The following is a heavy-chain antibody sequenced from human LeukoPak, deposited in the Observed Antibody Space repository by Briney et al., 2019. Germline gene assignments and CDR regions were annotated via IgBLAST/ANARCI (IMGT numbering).Heavy chain of an antibody. J-gene: IGHJ5*02. V-gene: IGHV4-30-4*08. CDR1: GGSISSGDYY. CDR3: ASLTSADP. CDR2: INHSGST. Sequence: SQTLSLTCTVSGGSISSGDYYWSWIRQPPGKRLEWIGEINHSGSTNYNPSLKSRVTTSVDTSKNQFSLKLSSVTAADTAVYYCASLTSADPWGQGTLVTVSS.